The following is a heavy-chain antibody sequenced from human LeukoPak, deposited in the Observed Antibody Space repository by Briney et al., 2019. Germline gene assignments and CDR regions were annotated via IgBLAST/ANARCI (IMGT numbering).Heavy chain of an antibody. CDR3: AKGPSIAARPGYFDL. J-gene: IGHJ2*01. CDR1: GFTVSSNY. D-gene: IGHD6-6*01. Sequence: GGSLRLSCAASGFTVSSNYMSWVRQAPGKGLEWVSVIYSGGSTYYADSVKGRFTISRDNSKNTLDLQMNSLRAEDTAVYYCAKGPSIAARPGYFDLWGRGTLVTVSS. CDR2: IYSGGST. V-gene: IGHV3-53*01.